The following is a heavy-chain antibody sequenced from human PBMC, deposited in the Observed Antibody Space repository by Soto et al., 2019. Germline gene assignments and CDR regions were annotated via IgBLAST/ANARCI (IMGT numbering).Heavy chain of an antibody. CDR3: TTDRPAVAGTSYYYYSMDV. CDR2: IKRKTDGGTT. J-gene: IGHJ6*02. Sequence: LRLSFAASGFTFSNAWMSWVRQGPGKGLGWVGRIKRKTDGGTTDYAAPVKGRFTISREDSKNTLYLQMNSLKTEDTAVYYCTTDRPAVAGTSYYYYSMDVWGQGTTVTVSS. D-gene: IGHD6-19*01. V-gene: IGHV3-15*01. CDR1: GFTFSNAW.